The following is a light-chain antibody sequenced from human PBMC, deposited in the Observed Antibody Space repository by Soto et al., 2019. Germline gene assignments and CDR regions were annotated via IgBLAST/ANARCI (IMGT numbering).Light chain of an antibody. V-gene: IGLV2-8*01. J-gene: IGLJ1*01. Sequence: QSALTQPPSASGSPGQSVTISCAGTSSDVGGYNYVSWYQQYPGKVPKLMIYEVSERPSGVPDRFSGSKSGNTAFLTVSGLQAEDEADYYCLSYADTAHVFGTGTKLTVL. CDR3: LSYADTAHV. CDR1: SSDVGGYNY. CDR2: EVS.